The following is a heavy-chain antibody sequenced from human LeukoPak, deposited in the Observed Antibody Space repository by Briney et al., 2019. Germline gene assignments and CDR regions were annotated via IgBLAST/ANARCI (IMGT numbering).Heavy chain of an antibody. CDR2: INSDGSST. CDR1: GFTFSSYW. J-gene: IGHJ4*02. CDR3: ASDSSSWYRGYYFDY. Sequence: GGSLRLSCAASGFTFSSYWMHWVRQAPGKGLVWVSRINSDGSSTSYADSVKGRFTISRDNAKNTLYLQMNSLRPEDTAVYYCASDSSSWYRGYYFDYWGQGTLVTVSS. V-gene: IGHV3-74*01. D-gene: IGHD6-13*01.